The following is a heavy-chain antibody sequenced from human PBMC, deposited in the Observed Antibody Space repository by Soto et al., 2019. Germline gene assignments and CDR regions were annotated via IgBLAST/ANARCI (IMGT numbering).Heavy chain of an antibody. CDR1: GFTFSSYG. J-gene: IGHJ4*02. CDR2: ISYDGSDK. V-gene: IGHV3-30*18. Sequence: QVQLVESGGGVVQPGRSLRLSCAASGFTFSSYGMHWVRQAPGKGLEWVAVISYDGSDKYYADSVKGRFTISRDNSKNTLYLQMNSLRAEDTAVFYCAKSHMITFGGLIDHLDGVFDYWGQGTLVTVSS. D-gene: IGHD3-16*02. CDR3: AKSHMITFGGLIDHLDGVFDY.